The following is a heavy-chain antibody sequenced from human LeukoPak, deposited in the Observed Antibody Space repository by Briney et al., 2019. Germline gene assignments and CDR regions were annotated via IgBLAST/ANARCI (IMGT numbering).Heavy chain of an antibody. D-gene: IGHD1-26*01. CDR1: GYTFTGYY. CDR2: INPNSGGT. CDR3: ARGGRRSGSYLSQRSYFDY. Sequence: ASVKVFCKASGYTFTGYYMHWVRQAPGQGLEWMGWINPNSGGTNYAQKFQGRVTMTRDTSISTAYMELSRLRSEDTAVYYCARGGRRSGSYLSQRSYFDYWGQGTLVTVSS. J-gene: IGHJ4*02. V-gene: IGHV1-2*02.